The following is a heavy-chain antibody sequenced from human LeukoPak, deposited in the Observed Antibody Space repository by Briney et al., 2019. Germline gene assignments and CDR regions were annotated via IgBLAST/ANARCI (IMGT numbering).Heavy chain of an antibody. J-gene: IGHJ3*02. D-gene: IGHD2-21*01. CDR1: GFTFTNYW. CDR3: ARDVVVVGYAFDI. V-gene: IGHV3-7*01. Sequence: GGSLRLSCTSSGFTFTNYWMSWVRQAPGEGLQWVANIKQDGSEKYYVDSVKGRFTISRDNAKNSLYLQMNSLRAEDTAVYYCARDVVVVGYAFDIWGQGTMVTVSS. CDR2: IKQDGSEK.